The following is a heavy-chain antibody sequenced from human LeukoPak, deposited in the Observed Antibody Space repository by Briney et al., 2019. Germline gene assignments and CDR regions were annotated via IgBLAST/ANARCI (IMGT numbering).Heavy chain of an antibody. Sequence: SETLSLTCTVSGGSISSYYWSWIRQPPGKGLEWIGYIYYSGSTNYNPSLKSRVTISVDTSKNQFSLKLSSVTAADTAVYYCARHIVLMVYAIRRTFDIWGQGTMVTVSS. J-gene: IGHJ3*02. V-gene: IGHV4-59*01. CDR1: GGSISSYY. CDR3: ARHIVLMVYAIRRTFDI. CDR2: IYYSGST. D-gene: IGHD2-8*01.